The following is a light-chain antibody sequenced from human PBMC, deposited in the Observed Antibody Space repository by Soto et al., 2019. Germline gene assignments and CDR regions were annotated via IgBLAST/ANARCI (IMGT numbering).Light chain of an antibody. Sequence: DIQMTQSPSTLSASVGDGVTITCRASQSISTWLAWYQQKPGKAPNLLIYDASDLQSGVPSRFSGSGSGTEFTLTITSLQPHDFATYYCQQYINYPWTFGQGTKVEIK. CDR2: DAS. CDR3: QQYINYPWT. CDR1: QSISTW. V-gene: IGKV1-5*01. J-gene: IGKJ1*01.